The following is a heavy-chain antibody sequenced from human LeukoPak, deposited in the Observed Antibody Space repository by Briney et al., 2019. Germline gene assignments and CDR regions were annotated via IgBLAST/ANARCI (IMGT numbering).Heavy chain of an antibody. V-gene: IGHV3-7*01. CDR1: GFTFSSYW. CDR3: AREYSYGYFDY. D-gene: IGHD5-18*01. J-gene: IGHJ4*02. CDR2: IKQDGSEE. Sequence: PGGSLRLSCAASGFTFSSYWMSWVRQAPGKGLEWVANIKQDGSEEYYVDSVKARFTISRDNAKNSLYLQMNSLRAEDTAVYYCAREYSYGYFDYWGQGTLVTVSS.